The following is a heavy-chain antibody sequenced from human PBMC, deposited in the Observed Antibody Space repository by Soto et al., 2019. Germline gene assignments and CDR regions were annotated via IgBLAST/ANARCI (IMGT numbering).Heavy chain of an antibody. D-gene: IGHD1-26*01. Sequence: VQLVESGGGLVQPGGSLRLSCAASGFTFSAHYMDWVRQAPGKGLEWVGRIKNKANSYTTEYAASVEGRFTISREDSRNSLYLQMNSLKTEDTAVYYCARVSLVGPSGGRYFDYWGQGSQVAVSS. V-gene: IGHV3-72*01. CDR2: IKNKANSYTT. CDR1: GFTFSAHY. J-gene: IGHJ4*02. CDR3: ARVSLVGPSGGRYFDY.